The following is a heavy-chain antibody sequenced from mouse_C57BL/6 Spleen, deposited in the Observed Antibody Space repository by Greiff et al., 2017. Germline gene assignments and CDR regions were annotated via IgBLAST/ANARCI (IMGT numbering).Heavy chain of an antibody. CDR2: IYPGDGDT. CDR3: ARSLITTVVARFDY. D-gene: IGHD1-1*01. V-gene: IGHV1-82*01. CDR1: GYAFSSSW. Sequence: QVQLQQSGPELVKPGASVKISCKASGYAFSSSWMNWVKQRPGKGLEWIGRIYPGDGDTNYNGKFKGKATLTADKSSSTAYMQLSSLTSEDSAVYFCARSLITTVVARFDYWVQGTTLTVSS. J-gene: IGHJ2*01.